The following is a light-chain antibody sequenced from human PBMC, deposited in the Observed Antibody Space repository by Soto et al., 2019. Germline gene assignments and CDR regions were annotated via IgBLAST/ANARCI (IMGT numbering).Light chain of an antibody. Sequence: DIQMTQSPSSLSASVGDRVTITCRASRGIDTYLAWYQQKPGKVPKLLIYAASTLQSGVPSRFSGSGSGTDFTLTISSLQSEDVATYFCQKYTSAPFTFGPGTKVDIK. CDR3: QKYTSAPFT. CDR2: AAS. V-gene: IGKV1-27*01. CDR1: RGIDTY. J-gene: IGKJ3*01.